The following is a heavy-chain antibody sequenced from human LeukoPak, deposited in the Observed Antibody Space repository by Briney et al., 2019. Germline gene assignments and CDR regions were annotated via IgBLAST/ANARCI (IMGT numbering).Heavy chain of an antibody. CDR2: ISGSGGST. V-gene: IGHV3-23*01. J-gene: IGHJ4*02. Sequence: PGGSLRLSCAASGFTFSSYAMSWVRHAPGKGLEWVSAISGSGGSTYYADSVKGRFTISRDNSKNTLYLQMNSLRAEDTAEYYCAKDTPAWEHYLDYWGQGTLVTVSS. D-gene: IGHD1-26*01. CDR1: GFTFSSYA. CDR3: AKDTPAWEHYLDY.